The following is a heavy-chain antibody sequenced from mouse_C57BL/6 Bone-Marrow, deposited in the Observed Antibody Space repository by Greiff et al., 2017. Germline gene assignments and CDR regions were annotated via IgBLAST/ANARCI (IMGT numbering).Heavy chain of an antibody. CDR3: ARREDDGPFDD. Sequence: QVTLIVSGPGILQSSQTLSLSCSFSGFSLSTSGMGVSWIRQPSGKGLEWLAHIYWDDDKRYNPSLKGRLTITKDTSRTQVFLKITSVDTADTDTYYCARREDDGPFDDWGQGTTLTVSS. V-gene: IGHV8-12*01. CDR2: IYWDDDK. J-gene: IGHJ2*01. CDR1: GFSLSTSGMG. D-gene: IGHD2-3*01.